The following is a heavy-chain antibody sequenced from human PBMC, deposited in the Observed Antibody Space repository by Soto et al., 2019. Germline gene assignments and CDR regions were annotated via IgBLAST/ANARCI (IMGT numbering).Heavy chain of an antibody. J-gene: IGHJ4*02. CDR3: AIPSGLTVTGPDY. Sequence: GGSLRLSCAASGFIFSNYAMSWVRQAPGKGLEWVSAIGGNGADTYYSDSVKGRFTISRDNSKNTLYLQMNSLRAEDTAVYFCAIPSGLTVTGPDYWGQGTLVTVSS. CDR1: GFIFSNYA. D-gene: IGHD6-19*01. V-gene: IGHV3-23*01. CDR2: IGGNGADT.